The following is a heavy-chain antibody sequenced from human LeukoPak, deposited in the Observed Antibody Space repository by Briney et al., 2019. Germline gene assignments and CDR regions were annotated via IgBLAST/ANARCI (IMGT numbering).Heavy chain of an antibody. CDR2: INHSGST. J-gene: IGHJ4*02. CDR3: AIHSSSWYGGYFDY. D-gene: IGHD6-13*01. V-gene: IGHV4-34*01. Sequence: SETLSLTCAVYGGSFSGYYWSWIRQPPGKGLEWIGEINHSGSTNYNPSLKSRVTISVDTSKNQFSLKLSSVTAADTAVYYCAIHSSSWYGGYFDYWGQGTLVTVSS. CDR1: GGSFSGYY.